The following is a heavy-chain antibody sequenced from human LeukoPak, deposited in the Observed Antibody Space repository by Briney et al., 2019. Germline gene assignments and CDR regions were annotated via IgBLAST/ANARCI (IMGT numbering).Heavy chain of an antibody. CDR2: IYHSGFT. Sequence: QASETLSLTCTVSGVSVSGFYWSWLRQPPGKGLEWIGYIYHSGFTHYSPSLRSRVTIAVDTSRNHFSLKMTSATAADTAVYYCARDQRCSRFDGGCDQWYFDLWGRGTLVTISS. D-gene: IGHD5-12*01. V-gene: IGHV4-59*02. CDR3: ARDQRCSRFDGGCDQWYFDL. CDR1: GVSVSGFY. J-gene: IGHJ2*01.